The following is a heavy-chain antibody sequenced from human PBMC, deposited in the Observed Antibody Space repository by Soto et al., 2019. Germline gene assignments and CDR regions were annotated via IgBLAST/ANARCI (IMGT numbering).Heavy chain of an antibody. D-gene: IGHD6-13*01. CDR3: ANQRDSSSWPYYYYYYGMDV. CDR2: ISYDGSNK. Sequence: GGSLRLSCAASGFTFSSYGMHWVRQAPGKGLEWVAVISYDGSNKYYADSVKGRFTISRDNSKNTLYLQMNSLRAEDTAVYYCANQRDSSSWPYYYYYYGMDVWGQGTTVTVSS. V-gene: IGHV3-30*18. J-gene: IGHJ6*02. CDR1: GFTFSSYG.